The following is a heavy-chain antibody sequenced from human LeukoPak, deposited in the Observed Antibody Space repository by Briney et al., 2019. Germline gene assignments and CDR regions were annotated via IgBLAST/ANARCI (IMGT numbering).Heavy chain of an antibody. CDR3: VRYIVLVPAADSHFDY. CDR2: IYASGST. J-gene: IGHJ4*02. Sequence: SQTLSLTCTVSGGSISSGSYFWNWIRQPAGKGLEWIGRIYASGSTNYNPSLKSRVTISVGTSKNQFSLELSSVTAADTAVYYCVRYIVLVPAADSHFDYWGQGTLVTVSS. CDR1: GGSISSGSYF. V-gene: IGHV4-61*02. D-gene: IGHD2-2*01.